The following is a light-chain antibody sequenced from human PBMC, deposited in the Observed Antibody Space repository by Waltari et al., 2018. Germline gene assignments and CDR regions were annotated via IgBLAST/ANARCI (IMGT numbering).Light chain of an antibody. CDR2: RNT. V-gene: IGLV1-47*01. CDR3: ASWDDSLSGPV. CDR1: SSNIGSNY. J-gene: IGLJ2*01. Sequence: QPVLTQPPSASGTPGQRGTISCSGSSSNIGSNYVYWYQHVPGAAPKLLIYRNTTRPSGVPDRFAGSKSGTSASLAISGLRSEDEADYFCASWDDSLSGPVFGGGTKLTVL.